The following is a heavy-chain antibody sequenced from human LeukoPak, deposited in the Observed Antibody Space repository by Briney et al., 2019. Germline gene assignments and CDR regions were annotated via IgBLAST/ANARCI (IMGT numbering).Heavy chain of an antibody. CDR1: GGSISSGNYY. J-gene: IGHJ4*02. D-gene: IGHD1/OR15-1a*01. CDR3: ARDLNWNTRGYFDY. CDR2: IYSSGST. Sequence: SETLSLTCTVSGGSISSGNYYWSWIRQPAGKGLEWIGRIYSSGSTNYNPSLKSRVTISEDTSKNQFSLKLTSVTAADTAVYYCARDLNWNTRGYFDYWGQGTLVTVSS. V-gene: IGHV4-61*02.